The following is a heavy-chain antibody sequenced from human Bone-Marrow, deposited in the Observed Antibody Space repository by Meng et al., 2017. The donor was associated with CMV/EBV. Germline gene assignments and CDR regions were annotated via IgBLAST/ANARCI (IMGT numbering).Heavy chain of an antibody. CDR3: ARGLSRYCSSTSCLVALDY. CDR1: GFTFSSYA. J-gene: IGHJ4*02. Sequence: GGSLRLSCAASGFTFSSYAMHWVRQAPGKGLEWVAVISYDGSNKYYADSVKGRFTISRDNSKNTLYLQMNSLRAEDTAVYYCARGLSRYCSSTSCLVALDYWGQGTLVTVPS. V-gene: IGHV3-30-3*01. CDR2: ISYDGSNK. D-gene: IGHD2-2*01.